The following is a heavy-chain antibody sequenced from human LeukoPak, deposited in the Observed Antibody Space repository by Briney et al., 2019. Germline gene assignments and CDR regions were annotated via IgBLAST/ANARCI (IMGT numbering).Heavy chain of an antibody. CDR3: ARGTWGYCSSTSCYMVGEVAFDI. D-gene: IGHD2-2*01. CDR2: TISIFGPA. J-gene: IGHJ3*02. CDR1: AATFSSYA. V-gene: IGHV1-69*05. Sequence: ASVKLSCKVSAATFSSYATRWVRQAPGQGLEWWGGTISIFGPANYAQEFQGRVTITTDESTSTAYMELSSLRSEDTAVYYCARGTWGYCSSTSCYMVGEVAFDIWGQGTMVTVSS.